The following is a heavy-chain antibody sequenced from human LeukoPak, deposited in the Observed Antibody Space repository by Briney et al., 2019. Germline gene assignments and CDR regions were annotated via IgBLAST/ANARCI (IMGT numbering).Heavy chain of an antibody. CDR2: ISPNSGGT. V-gene: IGHV1-2*02. J-gene: IGHJ4*02. CDR3: ARVYRALDY. Sequence: ASVKVSCKASGYSFSGHYMHWVRQAPGQGPEWMGWISPNSGGTNYAQKFQGRVTMTRDSSISTVYMDLSRLRSDDTAVFYCARVYRALDYWGQGTLVTVSS. CDR1: GYSFSGHY.